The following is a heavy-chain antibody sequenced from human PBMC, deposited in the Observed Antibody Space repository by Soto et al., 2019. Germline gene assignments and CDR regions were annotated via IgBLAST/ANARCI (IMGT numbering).Heavy chain of an antibody. CDR3: ARGAIFGVVISYGMDV. CDR1: GYTFTGYY. D-gene: IGHD3-3*01. CDR2: IIPIFGTA. J-gene: IGHJ6*02. V-gene: IGHV1-69*01. Sequence: QVQLVQSGAEVKKPGASVKVSCKASGYTFTGYYMHWVRQAPGQGLEWMGGIIPIFGTANYAQKFQGRVTITADESTSTAYMELSSLRSEDTAVYYCARGAIFGVVISYGMDVWGQGTTVTVSS.